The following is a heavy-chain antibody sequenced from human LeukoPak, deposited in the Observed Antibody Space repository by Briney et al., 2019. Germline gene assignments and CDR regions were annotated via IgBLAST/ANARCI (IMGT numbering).Heavy chain of an antibody. Sequence: PGGSPRLSCAASGFTFSSYSMNWVRQAPGKGLEWVSSISSSSSYIYYADSVKGRFTISRDNAKNSLFLQMNSLRAEDTAVYYCARDWGIAARNWFDPWGQGTLVTVSS. CDR3: ARDWGIAARNWFDP. CDR2: ISSSSSYI. V-gene: IGHV3-21*06. D-gene: IGHD6-6*01. J-gene: IGHJ5*02. CDR1: GFTFSSYS.